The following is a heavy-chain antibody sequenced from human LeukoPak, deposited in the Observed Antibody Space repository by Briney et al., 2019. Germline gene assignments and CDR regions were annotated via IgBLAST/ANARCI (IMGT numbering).Heavy chain of an antibody. CDR1: GYTFTSYG. CDR2: ISAYNGNT. V-gene: IGHV1-18*01. D-gene: IGHD5-18*01. Sequence: ASVKLSCKASGYTFTSYGISWVRQAPGQGLEWMGWISAYNGNTNYAQKLQGRVTMTTDTSTSTAYMELRSLRSDDTAVYYCARDLRGYSYGSPFLWGQGTLVTVSS. J-gene: IGHJ4*02. CDR3: ARDLRGYSYGSPFL.